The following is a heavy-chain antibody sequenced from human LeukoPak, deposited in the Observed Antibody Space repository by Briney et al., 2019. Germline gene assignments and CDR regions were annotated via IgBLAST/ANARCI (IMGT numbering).Heavy chain of an antibody. CDR2: IHYSGST. CDR1: GGTISSYY. J-gene: IGHJ4*02. CDR3: ARWYSSGWAFDY. Sequence: SETLSLTCTVSGGTISSYYWNWIRQPPGEGLEWIGYIHYSGSTKYNPSLKSRVTISVDTSKNQFSLKLSSVTAADTAVYYCARWYSSGWAFDYWGQGTLVTVSS. D-gene: IGHD6-19*01. V-gene: IGHV4-59*08.